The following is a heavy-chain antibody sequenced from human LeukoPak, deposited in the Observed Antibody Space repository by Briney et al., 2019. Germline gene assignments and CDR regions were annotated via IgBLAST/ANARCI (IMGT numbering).Heavy chain of an antibody. D-gene: IGHD6-19*01. Sequence: GRSLRLSCAASGFTFSTYGMHWVRQAPGKGLVWVAVISYDGRNKYYADSVKGRFTISRDNSKNTLYLQMNSLRAEDTAVYYCAREGVAVAAMFDYWGQGTLVTVSS. CDR1: GFTFSTYG. J-gene: IGHJ4*02. V-gene: IGHV3-30*03. CDR3: AREGVAVAAMFDY. CDR2: ISYDGRNK.